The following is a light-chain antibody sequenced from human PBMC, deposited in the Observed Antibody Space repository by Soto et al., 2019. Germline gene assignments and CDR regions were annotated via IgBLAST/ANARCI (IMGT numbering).Light chain of an antibody. CDR1: QSVSTN. Sequence: EIVLTPSPATLSLSPVERATLPCRASQSVSTNLAWYQQRRGLPPRLLIYGASNRATGIPDRFSGSGSGADFTLTISRLEPEDFAVYFCQQYGNSPPGTFGQGTRLEIK. J-gene: IGKJ5*01. V-gene: IGKV3-20*01. CDR3: QQYGNSPPGT. CDR2: GAS.